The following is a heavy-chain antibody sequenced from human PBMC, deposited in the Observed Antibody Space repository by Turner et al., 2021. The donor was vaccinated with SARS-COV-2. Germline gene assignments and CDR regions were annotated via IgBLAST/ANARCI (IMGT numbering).Heavy chain of an antibody. CDR1: GGAFSSSSYY. CDR2: IYYRGST. D-gene: IGHD3-10*01. J-gene: IGHJ6*02. Sequence: QLHLQESGPGLVKPSETLSLTCPVSGGAFSSSSYYWGWTRLPPGKGLAWIGSIYYRGSTYYNPALKSRVTISVDTAKNKSSQKLSSVTAADTAVYYCARLPVGYYGSGSYYHYGMDVWGQGTTVTVSS. CDR3: ARLPVGYYGSGSYYHYGMDV. V-gene: IGHV4-39*01.